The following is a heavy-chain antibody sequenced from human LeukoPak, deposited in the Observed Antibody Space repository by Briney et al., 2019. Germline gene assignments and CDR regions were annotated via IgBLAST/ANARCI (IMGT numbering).Heavy chain of an antibody. CDR1: GFTFSDYW. Sequence: GGSLRLSCAASGFTFSDYWMHWVRQAPGKGLVWVSRISSDGSRVTYADSVKGRFTISRGNSKNTLYLQMNSLRAEDTAVYYCAKARVGPYYYGSGSSGGEYYFDYWGQGTLVTVSS. V-gene: IGHV3-74*01. CDR2: ISSDGSRV. J-gene: IGHJ4*02. CDR3: AKARVGPYYYGSGSSGGEYYFDY. D-gene: IGHD3-10*01.